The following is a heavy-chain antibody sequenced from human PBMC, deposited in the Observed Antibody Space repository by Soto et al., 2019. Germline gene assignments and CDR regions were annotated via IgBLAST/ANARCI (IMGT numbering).Heavy chain of an antibody. CDR3: ARGQGTYADY. CDR1: GYTFTTYS. J-gene: IGHJ4*02. Sequence: QVQLVQSGAEVKKPGASVKVSCKTSGYTFTTYSVHWVRQAPGQRLEWMGWINAGNGDTKYSQKFQGRVTITRDTSASTAYMELNSLRSEVTTVYYCARGQGTYADYWGQGTLVSVSS. CDR2: INAGNGDT. D-gene: IGHD3-10*01. V-gene: IGHV1-3*01.